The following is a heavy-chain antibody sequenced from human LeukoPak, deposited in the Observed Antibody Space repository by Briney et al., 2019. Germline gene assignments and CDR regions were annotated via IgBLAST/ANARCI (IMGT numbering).Heavy chain of an antibody. V-gene: IGHV3-23*01. J-gene: IGHJ4*02. CDR1: GFTFSAHA. D-gene: IGHD3-16*01. CDR3: AKDTPFGDSVGQGYFDY. CDR2: LGGNGGRT. Sequence: GGSLRLSCAASGFTFSAHAMTWVRQAPGKGLEWVSVLGGNGGRTYYADSVKGRFTISRDNSKNTLYLEMNSLRAEDTAVYYCAKDTPFGDSVGQGYFDYWGQGTLVTVSS.